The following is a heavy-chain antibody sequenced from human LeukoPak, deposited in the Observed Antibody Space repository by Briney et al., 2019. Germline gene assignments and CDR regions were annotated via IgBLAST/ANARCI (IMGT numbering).Heavy chain of an antibody. D-gene: IGHD6-19*01. V-gene: IGHV1-46*01. Sequence: GASVKVSCKASGYTFTSYYMHWVRQAPGQGLEWMGLINPSGGSTSYAQKFQGRVTMTRDTSTSTVYMELSSLRSEDTAVYYCAREAGIAVAKDNPPFDYWGQGTLVTVSS. CDR3: AREAGIAVAKDNPPFDY. J-gene: IGHJ4*02. CDR1: GYTFTSYY. CDR2: INPSGGST.